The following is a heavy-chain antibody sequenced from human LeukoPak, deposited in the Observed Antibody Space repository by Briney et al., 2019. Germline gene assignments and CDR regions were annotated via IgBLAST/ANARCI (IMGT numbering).Heavy chain of an antibody. CDR1: GYTFTSFG. CDR3: ARARITGTTDFDY. J-gene: IGHJ4*02. D-gene: IGHD1-7*01. Sequence: ASVKVSCKASGYTFTSFGISWVRQAPGQGLEWMGWISAYNGDSHYVQKVQDRITMTTDTSTSTAYMELRSLRPDDTAVYYCARARITGTTDFDYWGQGTLVTVSS. CDR2: ISAYNGDS. V-gene: IGHV1-18*01.